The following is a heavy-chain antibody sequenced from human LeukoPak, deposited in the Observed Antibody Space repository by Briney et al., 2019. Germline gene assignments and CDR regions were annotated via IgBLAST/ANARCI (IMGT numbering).Heavy chain of an antibody. CDR2: ISGSGGST. CDR1: GFTFSSYA. V-gene: IGHV3-23*01. Sequence: GGSLRLSCAASGFTFSSYAMSWVRQAPGKGLEWVSAISGSGGSTYYADSVKGRFTISRDTATNSLFLQMNSLRAEDTAVYFCARDLTDDFWGGYHFDYWGQGILVTVSS. CDR3: ARDLTDDFWGGYHFDY. J-gene: IGHJ4*02. D-gene: IGHD3-3*01.